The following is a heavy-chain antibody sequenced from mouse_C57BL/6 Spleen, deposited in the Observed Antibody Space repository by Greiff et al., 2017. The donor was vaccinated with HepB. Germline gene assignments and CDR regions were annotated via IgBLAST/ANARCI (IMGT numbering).Heavy chain of an antibody. D-gene: IGHD1-1*01. CDR2: INPSTGGT. Sequence: VQLQQSGPELVKPGASVKISCKASGYSFTGYYMNWVKQSPEKSLEWIGEINPSTGGTTYNQKFKAKATLTVDKSSSTAYMQLKSLTSEDSAVYYCARWDYYGSRTYWGQGTLVTVSA. CDR1: GYSFTGYY. CDR3: ARWDYYGSRTY. J-gene: IGHJ3*01. V-gene: IGHV1-42*01.